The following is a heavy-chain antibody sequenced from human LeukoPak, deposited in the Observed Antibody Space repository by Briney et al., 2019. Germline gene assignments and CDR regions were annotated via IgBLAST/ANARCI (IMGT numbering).Heavy chain of an antibody. J-gene: IGHJ4*02. V-gene: IGHV3-30*18. D-gene: IGHD2-2*01. CDR1: RFTFSSYG. CDR2: ISYDGSNK. CDR3: AKQGQLPFDY. Sequence: GGSLRLSCAASRFTFSSYGMHWVRQAPGKGLEWVAVISYDGSNKYYADSVKGRFTISRDNSKNTLYLQMNSLRAEDTAVYYCAKQGQLPFDYWGQGTLVTVSS.